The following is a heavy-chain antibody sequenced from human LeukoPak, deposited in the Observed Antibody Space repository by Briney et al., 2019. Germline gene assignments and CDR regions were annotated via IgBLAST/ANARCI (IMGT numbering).Heavy chain of an antibody. CDR1: GFTFSSYA. Sequence: GGSLRLSCAASGFTFSSYAMHWVRQAPSKGLEWVAVISYDGSNKYYADSVKGRFTISRDNSKNTLYLQMNSLRAEDTAVYYCAKEGDFWSGYYPFDYWGQGTLVTVSS. CDR3: AKEGDFWSGYYPFDY. D-gene: IGHD3-3*01. J-gene: IGHJ4*02. V-gene: IGHV3-30-3*01. CDR2: ISYDGSNK.